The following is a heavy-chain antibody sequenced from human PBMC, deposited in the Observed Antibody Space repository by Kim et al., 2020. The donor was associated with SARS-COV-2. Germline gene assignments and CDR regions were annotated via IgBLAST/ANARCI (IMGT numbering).Heavy chain of an antibody. CDR2: ISNSNSNM. J-gene: IGHJ6*01. CDR3: AREDFGDYVGDYGMDV. V-gene: IGHV3-21*01. Sequence: GGSLRLSCAASGFIFNTYIMNWVRQAPGRGLEWVASISNSNSNMYYADSVKGRFTISRDNAKNSLYLQMNSLRAEDTAVYYCAREDFGDYVGDYGMDVWG. D-gene: IGHD4-17*01. CDR1: GFIFNTYI.